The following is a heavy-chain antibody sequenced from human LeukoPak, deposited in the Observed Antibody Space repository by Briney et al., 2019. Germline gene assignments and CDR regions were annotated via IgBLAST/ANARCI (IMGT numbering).Heavy chain of an antibody. V-gene: IGHV4-34*01. D-gene: IGHD3-22*01. J-gene: IGHJ4*02. CDR3: ARVANYYDSSGYQDYYFDY. CDR2: INHSGST. CDR1: GGSFSGYY. Sequence: SETLSLTCAVYGGSFSGYYWSWIRQPPGKGLEWIGEINHSGSTNYNPSLKSRVTISVDTSKNQFSLKLSSVTAADTAVYYCARVANYYDSSGYQDYYFDYWDQGTLVTVSS.